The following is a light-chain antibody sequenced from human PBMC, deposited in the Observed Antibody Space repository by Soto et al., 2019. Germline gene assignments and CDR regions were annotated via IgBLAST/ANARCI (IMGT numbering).Light chain of an antibody. Sequence: QSVLTQPPPASGAPGQRVTISCSGGSSNIGSNTVSWYQQLPGTAPKLVIYYNNQRPSGVPARFSGSKSGTSASLAISGLQSEDEADYFCAAWDDSLNGHVVFGGGTKLTVL. CDR3: AAWDDSLNGHVV. V-gene: IGLV1-44*01. J-gene: IGLJ2*01. CDR2: YNN. CDR1: SSNIGSNT.